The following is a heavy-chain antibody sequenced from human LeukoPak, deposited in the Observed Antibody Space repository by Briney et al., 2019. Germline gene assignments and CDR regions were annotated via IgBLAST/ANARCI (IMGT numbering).Heavy chain of an antibody. V-gene: IGHV4-34*01. D-gene: IGHD2-2*01. Sequence: SETLSLTCAVYGGSFSGYYWSWIRQPPGKGLEWIGEINHSGSTNYNPSLKSRVTISVDTSKNQFSLKLSSVTAADTAVYYCARREVVPAARGRFDYWGQGTLVTVSS. CDR2: INHSGST. CDR1: GGSFSGYY. CDR3: ARREVVPAARGRFDY. J-gene: IGHJ4*02.